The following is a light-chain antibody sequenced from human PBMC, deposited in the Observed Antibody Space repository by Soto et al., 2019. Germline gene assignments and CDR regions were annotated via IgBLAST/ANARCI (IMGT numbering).Light chain of an antibody. CDR1: QSIDLW. CDR2: DVS. Sequence: DIQMTQSPSTLSASVGDRVTMTCRASQSIDLWLAWYQQKPGKAPKLLIYDVSSLDGGVPSRFSGSGSGTEFTLTISSRQPEDSASYYCQQYHSQPLTFGGGTEVEIK. J-gene: IGKJ4*01. CDR3: QQYHSQPLT. V-gene: IGKV1-5*01.